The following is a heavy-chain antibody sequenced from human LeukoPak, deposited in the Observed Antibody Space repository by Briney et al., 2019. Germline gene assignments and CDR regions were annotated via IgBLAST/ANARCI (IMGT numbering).Heavy chain of an antibody. V-gene: IGHV3-23*01. CDR2: ISGSGGST. Sequence: PGGSLRLSCAASGFTFSSYAMSWVRQAPGKGLEWVSAISGSGGSTYYADSVKGRFTISRDNSKNTLYLQMNSLRAEDTAVYYCAKVLEGIRFLTPVIHYMDVWGKGTTVTVSS. CDR1: GFTFSSYA. CDR3: AKVLEGIRFLTPVIHYMDV. D-gene: IGHD1-1*01. J-gene: IGHJ6*03.